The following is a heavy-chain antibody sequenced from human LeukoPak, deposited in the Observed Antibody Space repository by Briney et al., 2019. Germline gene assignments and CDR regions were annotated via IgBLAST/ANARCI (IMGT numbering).Heavy chain of an antibody. D-gene: IGHD1-26*01. CDR1: GFTFRSYA. V-gene: IGHV3-48*02. CDR2: ISNSGDTT. CDR3: AREALVGATLRVFDY. Sequence: GGSLRLSCAASGFTFRSYAMNWVRQAPGKGLEWVSGISNSGDTTYYADSVKGRFTISRDNAKNSLYLQMNSLRDEDTAVYYCAREALVGATLRVFDYWGQGTLVTVSS. J-gene: IGHJ4*02.